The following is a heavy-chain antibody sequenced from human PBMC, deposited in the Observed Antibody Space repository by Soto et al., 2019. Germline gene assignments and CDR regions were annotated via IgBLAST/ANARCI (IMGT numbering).Heavy chain of an antibody. V-gene: IGHV1-18*01. Sequence: ASVKVSCKASGYTFTNYGVTWVRQAPGQGLEWMGWISAYTDNPNYAQKFQGRVTMTIDTSTTTAYMDLRSLTSDDTAVYYCARDMHAGFTHYFDPWGQGTLVTVSS. CDR1: GYTFTNYG. D-gene: IGHD1-26*01. J-gene: IGHJ5*02. CDR3: ARDMHAGFTHYFDP. CDR2: ISAYTDNP.